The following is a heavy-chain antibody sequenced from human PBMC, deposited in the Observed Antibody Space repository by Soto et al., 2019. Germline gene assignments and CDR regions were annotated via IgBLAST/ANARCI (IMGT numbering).Heavy chain of an antibody. V-gene: IGHV1-18*01. CDR1: GYTFTSYG. D-gene: IGHD1-26*01. CDR2: ISAYNGNT. Sequence: GASVKVSCKASGYTFTSYGISWVRQAPGQGLEWMGWISAYNGNTNYAQKLQGRVTMTTDTSTSTAYMELRSLRSDDTAVYYCARDSSYLLSGSYSWFDYWGQGTLVTVSS. J-gene: IGHJ4*02. CDR3: ARDSSYLLSGSYSWFDY.